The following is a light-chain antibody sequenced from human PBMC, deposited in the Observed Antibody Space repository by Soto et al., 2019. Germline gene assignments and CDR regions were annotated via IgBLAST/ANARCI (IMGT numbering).Light chain of an antibody. CDR2: GAS. J-gene: IGKJ1*01. CDR1: QSVGSY. Sequence: EVVMTQSPATLYVSPGERATLSCRASQSVGSYLAWYQQKPGQAPRLLIYGASTRAAGISPRFSGGGSGTEFTLTISSLQSEDFAVYYCQQYNNWRRTFGQGTKVGIK. V-gene: IGKV3-15*01. CDR3: QQYNNWRRT.